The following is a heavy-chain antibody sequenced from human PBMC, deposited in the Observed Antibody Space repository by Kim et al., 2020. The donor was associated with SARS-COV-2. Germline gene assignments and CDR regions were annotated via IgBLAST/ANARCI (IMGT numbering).Heavy chain of an antibody. CDR3: ARGNYYESVSLSDYYNGMDV. V-gene: IGHV3-30-3*01. J-gene: IGHJ6*02. CDR2: ISFDGRNK. D-gene: IGHD3-10*01. Sequence: GGSLRLSCAASGLSFDSYAMNWVRQAPGNGLEWVAVISFDGRNKDYADSVKGRFTISRDNSKSTLHLQMNSLRVEDTAAYYCARGNYYESVSLSDYYNGMDVWGQGTTVTVSS. CDR1: GLSFDSYA.